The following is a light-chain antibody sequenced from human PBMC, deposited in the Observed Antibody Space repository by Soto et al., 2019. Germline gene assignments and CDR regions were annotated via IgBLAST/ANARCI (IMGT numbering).Light chain of an antibody. V-gene: IGLV1-40*01. Sequence: QSVLTQPPSVSGAPGQWVTISCTGSSSNIGAGYGVHWYQQLPGTAPKLLIYGNNNRPSGVPDRFSGSKSGTSASLAITGLQAEDEADYYCQSYDSRLSGYVVIGGGTKVTVL. CDR3: QSYDSRLSGYVV. CDR2: GNN. J-gene: IGLJ2*01. CDR1: SSNIGAGYG.